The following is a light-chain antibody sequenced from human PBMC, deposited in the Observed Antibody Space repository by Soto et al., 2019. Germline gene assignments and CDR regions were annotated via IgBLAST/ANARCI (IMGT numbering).Light chain of an antibody. CDR1: LSVSSH. V-gene: IGKV3-15*01. CDR2: SAS. J-gene: IGKJ1*01. Sequence: EIVMTQSPATLSVSPGESDTLSCRASLSVSSHLAWFQQKTGQVPRLLIYSASTRVPGIPARFSGSGSGTEFTLTISGLQSEDFAVYYCQQASNWPRTFGQGTKVEIK. CDR3: QQASNWPRT.